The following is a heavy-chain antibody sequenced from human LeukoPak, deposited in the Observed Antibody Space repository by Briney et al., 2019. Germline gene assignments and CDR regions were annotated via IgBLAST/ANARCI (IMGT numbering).Heavy chain of an antibody. Sequence: GGSLRLSCAASGFTFSSYAMHWVRQAPGKGLEWVAVISYDGSNKYYADSVKGRFTISRDSSKNTLYLQMNSLRAEDTAVYYCARSAYYYDSSGYLNEFDYWGQGTLVTVSS. J-gene: IGHJ4*02. CDR1: GFTFSSYA. V-gene: IGHV3-30*04. CDR3: ARSAYYYDSSGYLNEFDY. D-gene: IGHD3-22*01. CDR2: ISYDGSNK.